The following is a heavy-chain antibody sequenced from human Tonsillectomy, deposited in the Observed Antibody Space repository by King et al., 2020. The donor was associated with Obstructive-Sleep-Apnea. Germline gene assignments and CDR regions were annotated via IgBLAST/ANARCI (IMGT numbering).Heavy chain of an antibody. CDR2: ISNYGENI. CDR1: GFTFGGYG. J-gene: IGHJ4*02. Sequence: VQLVESGGGLVQPGGSLRLSCAASGFTFGGYGMSWVRQAPGKGLEWVSTISNYGENIYYTDSVKGRFTISRDNSKNKLYLEMNSLRAEDTAVYYCAKSNLKDWLFQYWGQGTLVAVSS. V-gene: IGHV3-23*04. CDR3: AKSNLKDWLFQY. D-gene: IGHD3-9*01.